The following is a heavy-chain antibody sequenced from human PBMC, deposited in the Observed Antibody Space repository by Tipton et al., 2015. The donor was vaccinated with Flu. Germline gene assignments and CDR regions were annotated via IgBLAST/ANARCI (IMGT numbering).Heavy chain of an antibody. CDR2: INPHSGDT. D-gene: IGHD3-10*01. CDR3: ARDFYSSGSFDY. J-gene: IGHJ4*02. Sequence: QLVQSGAEVKQPGASVKVSCKTSGYTFTAYFIHWMRQAPGQGLEWMGWINPHSGDTNAAQKFQGRVTMTRDTSISTAYMELRWLRSDDTAVYYCARDFYSSGSFDYVRQGTLVTVSS. V-gene: IGHV1-2*02. CDR1: GYTFTAYF.